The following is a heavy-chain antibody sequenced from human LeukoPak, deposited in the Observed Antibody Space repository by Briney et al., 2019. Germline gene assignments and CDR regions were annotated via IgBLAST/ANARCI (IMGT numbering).Heavy chain of an antibody. D-gene: IGHD4/OR15-4a*01. V-gene: IGHV3-7*03. CDR3: ARRAGAYSHPYDY. CDR2: IKEDGSEK. Sequence: LGGSLRLSCAASGFTFSSFWMNWVRQAPGKGLEWVANIKEDGSEKYYVDSVKGRFTISRDNAKNSLYLQMNSLRAEDTAVYYCARRAGAYSHPYDYWGQGTLVTVSS. CDR1: GFTFSSFW. J-gene: IGHJ4*02.